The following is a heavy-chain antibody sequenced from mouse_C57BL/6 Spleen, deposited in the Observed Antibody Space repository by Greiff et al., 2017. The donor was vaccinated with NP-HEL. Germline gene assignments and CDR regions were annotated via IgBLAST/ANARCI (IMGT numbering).Heavy chain of an antibody. Sequence: VQLQQSGAELARPGASVKLSCKASGYTFTSYGISWVKQRTGQGLEWIGEIYPRSGNTYYNEKFKGKATLTADKSSSTAYMELRSLTSEDSAVYFCARWLLRECFYYAMDYWGQGTSVTVSS. CDR3: ARWLLRECFYYAMDY. CDR2: IYPRSGNT. J-gene: IGHJ4*01. V-gene: IGHV1-81*01. CDR1: GYTFTSYG. D-gene: IGHD2-3*01.